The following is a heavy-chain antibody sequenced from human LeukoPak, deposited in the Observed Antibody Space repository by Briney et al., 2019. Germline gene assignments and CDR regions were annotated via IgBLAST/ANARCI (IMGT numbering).Heavy chain of an antibody. D-gene: IGHD3-3*01. J-gene: IGHJ4*02. CDR3: ARSSYYDFWSDPEGLDY. Sequence: PSETLSLTCTVSGGSISSYYWSWIRQPPGKGLEWIGYIYYSGSTNYNPSLKSRVTISVDTSKNQFSLKLSSVTAADTAVYYCARSSYYDFWSDPEGLDYWGQGTLVTVSS. CDR1: GGSISSYY. V-gene: IGHV4-59*01. CDR2: IYYSGST.